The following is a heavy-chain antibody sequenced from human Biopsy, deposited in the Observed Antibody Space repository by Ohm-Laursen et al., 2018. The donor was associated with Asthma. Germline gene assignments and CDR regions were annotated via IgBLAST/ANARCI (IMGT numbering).Heavy chain of an antibody. CDR2: ISVYNGNT. CDR3: ARAVDYSHYYGIDV. CDR1: GYTFNSAG. V-gene: IGHV1-18*01. Sequence: ASVRVSCKTSGYTFNSAGITWVRQAPGQGLEWMGWISVYNGNTKVAQKLQDRVTMITDTSTSTAYMELGSLRSDDTAVYFCARAVDYSHYYGIDVWGQGTTVTVS. D-gene: IGHD3-10*01. J-gene: IGHJ6*02.